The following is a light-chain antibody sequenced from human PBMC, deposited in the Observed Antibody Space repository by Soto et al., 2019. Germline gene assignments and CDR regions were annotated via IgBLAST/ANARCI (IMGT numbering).Light chain of an antibody. V-gene: IGKV3-15*01. Sequence: EIVMTQSPATLSVSPGERATLSCRASQSISSNLAWYQKKPGQAPRLLIYGASTRATGIPARFSGSGSGTEFTLTISSLQSEDFAVYYCQQYYNWPPITFGQGTRLEIK. CDR1: QSISSN. J-gene: IGKJ5*01. CDR3: QQYYNWPPIT. CDR2: GAS.